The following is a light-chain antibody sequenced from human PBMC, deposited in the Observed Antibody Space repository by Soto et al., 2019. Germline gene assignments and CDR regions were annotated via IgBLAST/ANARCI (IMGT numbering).Light chain of an antibody. CDR3: CSDAGIYTWG. Sequence: QSALTQPRSVSGSPGQSVTISCTGTSSDVGGYNYVSWYQQHPGKAPKLMIYDVSKRPSGVPDRFSGSKSGNTASLTISGLQAEDEADYYCCSDAGIYTWGFGGGTMLTVL. CDR1: SSDVGGYNY. J-gene: IGLJ3*02. CDR2: DVS. V-gene: IGLV2-11*01.